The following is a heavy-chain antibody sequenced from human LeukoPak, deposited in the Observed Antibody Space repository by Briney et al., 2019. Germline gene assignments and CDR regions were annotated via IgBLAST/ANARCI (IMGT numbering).Heavy chain of an antibody. CDR3: ARDWGYGSGSNY. CDR2: MNPNSGNT. D-gene: IGHD3-10*01. J-gene: IGHJ4*02. Sequence: ASVKVSCKASGYTFTSYDINWVRQATGQGLEWMGWMNPNSGNTGYAQKLQGRVTMTTDTSTSTAYMELRSLRSDDTAVYYCARDWGYGSGSNYWGQGTLVTVSS. V-gene: IGHV1-8*02. CDR1: GYTFTSYD.